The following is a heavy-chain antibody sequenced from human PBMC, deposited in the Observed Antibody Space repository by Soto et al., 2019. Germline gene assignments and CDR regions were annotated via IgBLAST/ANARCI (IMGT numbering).Heavy chain of an antibody. V-gene: IGHV3-48*01. J-gene: IGHJ4*02. D-gene: IGHD1-26*01. CDR1: GFTFSAYS. Sequence: PGPALRLSCAASGFTFSAYSMNWVRQAPGKGLEWVSYISSIGGTIYYADSVKGRFTISRDNAKNTLYLQMNSLRAEDTAVYYCARESSGSSIDYWGQGTLVTVSS. CDR3: ARESSGSSIDY. CDR2: ISSIGGTI.